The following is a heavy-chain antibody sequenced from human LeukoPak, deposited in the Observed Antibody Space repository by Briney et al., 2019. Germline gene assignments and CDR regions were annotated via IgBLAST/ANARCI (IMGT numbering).Heavy chain of an antibody. CDR3: ASDQRIPLHSGSYGGSHIVFDY. CDR1: GFSFSSYT. J-gene: IGHJ4*02. CDR2: ISSSSSYI. D-gene: IGHD1-26*01. Sequence: KSGGSLRLSCAASGFSFSSYTMNWVRQAPGKGLEWVSSISSSSSYIYYADSVKGRFTISRDNAKNSLYLQMNSLRAEDTAVYYCASDQRIPLHSGSYGGSHIVFDYWGQGTLVTVSS. V-gene: IGHV3-21*01.